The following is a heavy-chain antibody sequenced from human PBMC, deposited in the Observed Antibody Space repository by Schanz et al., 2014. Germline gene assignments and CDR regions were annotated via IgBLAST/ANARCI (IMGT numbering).Heavy chain of an antibody. J-gene: IGHJ2*01. CDR3: ARNRGSGGQNWYFDL. V-gene: IGHV3-23*01. CDR1: GFTFSTYA. CDR2: ISGGGGTT. Sequence: EVKLLESGGTLVRPGGSLRLSCAASGFTFSTYAMCWVRQAPGKGLEWVSAISGGGGTTYYTDSVKGRFTISRDNSKNTLYLQLNSLRADDTAVYYCARNRGSGGQNWYFDLWGRGTLVTVSS. D-gene: IGHD1-26*01.